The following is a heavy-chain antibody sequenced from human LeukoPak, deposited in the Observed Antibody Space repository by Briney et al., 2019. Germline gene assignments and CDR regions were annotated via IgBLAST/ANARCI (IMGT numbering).Heavy chain of an antibody. J-gene: IGHJ4*02. D-gene: IGHD3-22*01. Sequence: ASVKVSCKVSGYTLTELSMNWVRQTPGKGLEWMGGFDPEDGETIYAQKFQGRVTMTEDTSTDTAYMELSSLRSEDTAVYYCATKSRASGSGYYYGRGYFDYWGQGTLVTVSS. V-gene: IGHV1-24*01. CDR2: FDPEDGET. CDR3: ATKSRASGSGYYYGRGYFDY. CDR1: GYTLTELS.